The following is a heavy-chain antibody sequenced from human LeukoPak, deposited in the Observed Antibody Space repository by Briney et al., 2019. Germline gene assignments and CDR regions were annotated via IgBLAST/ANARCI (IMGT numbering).Heavy chain of an antibody. CDR2: IYHSGST. Sequence: PSETLSLTCTVAGGSITSNYWSWIRQFPGRGLEWMGYIYHSGSTKYNPSLQGRVTISVDTSKNHFSLKLSSVTAADTVVYYCARDGGSSDWYVDYWGQGTLVTVSS. CDR3: ARDGGSSDWYVDY. V-gene: IGHV4-59*13. J-gene: IGHJ4*02. D-gene: IGHD2-2*01. CDR1: GGSITSNY.